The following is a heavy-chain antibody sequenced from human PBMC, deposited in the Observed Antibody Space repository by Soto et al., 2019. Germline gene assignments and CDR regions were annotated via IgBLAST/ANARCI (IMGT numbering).Heavy chain of an antibody. J-gene: IGHJ4*02. CDR1: GGTFSSYA. Sequence: QVQLVQSGAEVNKPGSSVKVSCKASGGTFSSYAISWVRQAPGQGLEWMGGIIPIFGTANYSQKFQGRVTITADECTSIADMVLSSLKSEDTAVYCCARASRGTNFDYWGQGTLVTVSS. D-gene: IGHD3-10*01. V-gene: IGHV1-69*01. CDR2: IIPIFGTA. CDR3: ARASRGTNFDY.